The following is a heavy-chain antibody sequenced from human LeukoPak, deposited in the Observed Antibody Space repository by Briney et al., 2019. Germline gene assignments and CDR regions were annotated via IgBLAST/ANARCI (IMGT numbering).Heavy chain of an antibody. Sequence: SETLSLTCTVSGYSISSGYYWGWIRQPPGKGLEWVGSIYHSGNTYYNPSLKSRVTISLDTSKNQFSLKLSSVTAADTAVYYCARAPRGEYYDSSGYYWGQGTLVTVSS. D-gene: IGHD3-22*01. V-gene: IGHV4-38-2*02. CDR1: GYSISSGYY. CDR2: IYHSGNT. J-gene: IGHJ4*02. CDR3: ARAPRGEYYDSSGYY.